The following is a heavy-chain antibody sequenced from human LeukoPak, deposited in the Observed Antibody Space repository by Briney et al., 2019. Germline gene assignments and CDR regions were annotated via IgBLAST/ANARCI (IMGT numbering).Heavy chain of an antibody. CDR2: IYYSGST. CDR1: GGSISSYY. J-gene: IGHJ6*02. D-gene: IGHD5-24*01. V-gene: IGHV4-59*01. CDR3: AGERGRWLQPGYYGMDV. Sequence: SETLSLTCTVSGGSISSYYWSWIRQPPGKGLEWIGYIYYSGSTNYNPSLKSRVTISVDTSKNQFSLKLSSVTAADTAVYYCAGERGRWLQPGYYGMDVWGQGTTVTVSS.